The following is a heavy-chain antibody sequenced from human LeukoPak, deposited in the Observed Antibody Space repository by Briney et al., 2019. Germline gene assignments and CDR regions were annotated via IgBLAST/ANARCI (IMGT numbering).Heavy chain of an antibody. Sequence: GGSLRLSCAASGFTFSDYSMNWVRQAPGKGLEWVSYISSSSSTIYYADSVKGRFTISRDNSKNTLFLQMNSLRAEDTAVYYCARDSSPWYYYDRSGSNGFDPWGQGTLVTVSS. CDR1: GFTFSDYS. CDR2: ISSSSSTI. CDR3: ARDSSPWYYYDRSGSNGFDP. D-gene: IGHD3-22*01. J-gene: IGHJ5*02. V-gene: IGHV3-48*01.